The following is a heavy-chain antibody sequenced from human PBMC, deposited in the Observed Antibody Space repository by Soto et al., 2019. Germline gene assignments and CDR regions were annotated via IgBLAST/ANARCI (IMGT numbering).Heavy chain of an antibody. CDR1: GFTFSSYW. V-gene: IGHV3-74*01. Sequence: GGSLRLSCAASGFTFSSYWMHWVRQAPGKGLVWVSRINSDGISTSYADSVKGRFTISRDNAKNTLYLQVNSLRAEDTAVYYCARDRLIGIDGLGWFDSWGQGTLVTVSS. CDR3: ARDRLIGIDGLGWFDS. J-gene: IGHJ5*01. D-gene: IGHD6-25*01. CDR2: INSDGIST.